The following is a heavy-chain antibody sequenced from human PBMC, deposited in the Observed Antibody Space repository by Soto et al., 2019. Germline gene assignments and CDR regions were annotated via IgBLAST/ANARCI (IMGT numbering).Heavy chain of an antibody. CDR3: ARDMGIVGATVAMDV. V-gene: IGHV3-74*01. J-gene: IGHJ6*02. CDR1: GFTFSSYW. CDR2: INRDGSST. Sequence: EVQLVESGGGLVQPGGSLRLSCAASGFTFSSYWMHWVRQAPGKGLVWVSRINRDGSSTNYAESVKGLFTFSRDNAKNTLYLQMKSLRAEDTAVYYCARDMGIVGATVAMDVWGQGTTVTVSS. D-gene: IGHD1-26*01.